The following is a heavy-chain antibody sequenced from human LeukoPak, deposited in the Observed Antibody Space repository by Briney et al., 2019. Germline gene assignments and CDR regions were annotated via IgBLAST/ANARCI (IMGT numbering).Heavy chain of an antibody. V-gene: IGHV3-9*01. CDR1: GFTFDDYA. Sequence: GGSLRLSCAASGFTFDDYAMHWVRQAPGKGLEWVSGISWNSGSIGYADSVKGRFTISRDNAKNSLYLQMNSLRAEDTALYYCAKTLGAMVLGVIRGAFDYWGQGTLVTVSS. D-gene: IGHD3-10*01. CDR2: ISWNSGSI. CDR3: AKTLGAMVLGVIRGAFDY. J-gene: IGHJ4*02.